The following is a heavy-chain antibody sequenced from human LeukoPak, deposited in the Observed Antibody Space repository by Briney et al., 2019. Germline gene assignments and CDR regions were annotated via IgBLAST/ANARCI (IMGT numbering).Heavy chain of an antibody. CDR2: ISSSGSTI. J-gene: IGHJ4*02. V-gene: IGHV3-48*03. CDR1: GFTFSSYE. CDR3: ARDERLLSFLK. D-gene: IGHD3-3*01. Sequence: GGSLRLSCAASGFTFSSYEMNWVRQAPGKGLEWVSYISSSGSTIYYADSVKGRLTISRDNAKNSLYLHINSLRAEDTAIYYCARDERLLSFLKWGQGTLVTVSS.